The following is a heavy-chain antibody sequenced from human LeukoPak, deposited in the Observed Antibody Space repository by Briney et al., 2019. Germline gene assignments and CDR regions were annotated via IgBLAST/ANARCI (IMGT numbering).Heavy chain of an antibody. CDR3: ARGGYSYGDVFDY. D-gene: IGHD5-18*01. CDR1: GGSISSSSYY. Sequence: SETLSLTCTVSGGSISSSSYYWGWIRQPPGKGLEWIGSIYYSGSTYYNPSLKSRVTISVDTSKNQFSLKLSSVTAADTAVYYCARGGYSYGDVFDYWGQGTLVTVSS. CDR2: IYYSGST. J-gene: IGHJ4*02. V-gene: IGHV4-39*07.